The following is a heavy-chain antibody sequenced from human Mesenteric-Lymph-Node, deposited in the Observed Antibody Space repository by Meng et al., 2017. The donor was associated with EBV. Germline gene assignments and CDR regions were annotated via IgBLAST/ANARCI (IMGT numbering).Heavy chain of an antibody. D-gene: IGHD6-13*01. CDR3: ARLPPTTGYGTARSY. CDR2: IYHSSGTT. V-gene: IGHV4-4*02. J-gene: IGHJ4*02. CDR1: GGGISSSSW. Sequence: QVPLQESAPGLVKPSGTLSLTCSVSGGGISSSSWWSWVRQPPGKGLEWLGEIYHSSGTTNYNPSLKSRVTISLDKSKNQFSLNLSSVTAADTAVYYCARLPPTTGYGTARSYWGQGTLVTVSS.